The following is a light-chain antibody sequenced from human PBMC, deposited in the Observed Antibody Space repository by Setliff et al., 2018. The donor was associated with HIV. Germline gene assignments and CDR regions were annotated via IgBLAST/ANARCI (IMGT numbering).Light chain of an antibody. CDR2: EVR. CDR1: SSDVGGYTY. J-gene: IGLJ1*01. Sequence: QSALTQPASMSGSPGQSITISCTGTSSDVGGYTYVSWYQQHPGKAPKLMIYEVRNRPSGVSNRFSGSKSGNTASLTISGLQAEDEADYYCSSYAITNTLPFGTGTKVTVL. CDR3: SSYAITNTLP. V-gene: IGLV2-14*01.